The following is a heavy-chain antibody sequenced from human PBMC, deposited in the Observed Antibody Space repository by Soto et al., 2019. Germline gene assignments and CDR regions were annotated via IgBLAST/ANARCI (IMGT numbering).Heavy chain of an antibody. Sequence: ASVKVSCKVSGYTLTELSMHLVRQAPGKGLEWMGGFDPEDGETIYAQKFQGWVTMTRDTSISTAYMELSRLRSDDTAVYYCARALGYCSGGSCSAFDIWGQGTMVTVSS. J-gene: IGHJ3*02. V-gene: IGHV1-24*01. CDR2: FDPEDGET. CDR1: GYTLTELS. D-gene: IGHD2-15*01. CDR3: ARALGYCSGGSCSAFDI.